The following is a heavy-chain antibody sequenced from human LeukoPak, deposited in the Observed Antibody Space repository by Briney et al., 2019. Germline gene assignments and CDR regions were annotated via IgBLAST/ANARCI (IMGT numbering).Heavy chain of an antibody. CDR3: ARSDWNSPFDY. V-gene: IGHV4-59*12. D-gene: IGHD1-7*01. CDR1: GGSISSYY. J-gene: IGHJ4*02. Sequence: SETLSLTCTVSGGSISSYYRSWIRQPPGKGLEWIGYIYYSGSTNYKPSLKSRVTMSVDTSKNQFSLKLSSVTAADTAVYYCARSDWNSPFDYWGQGTLVTVSS. CDR2: IYYSGST.